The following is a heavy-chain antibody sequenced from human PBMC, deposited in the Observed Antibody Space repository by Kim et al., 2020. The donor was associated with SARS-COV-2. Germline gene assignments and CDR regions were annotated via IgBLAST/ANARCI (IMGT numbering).Heavy chain of an antibody. CDR1: GFTFNTYG. V-gene: IGHV3-30*18. J-gene: IGHJ4*02. CDR3: AKSFSGSDFGYDY. CDR2: ISYDGSNK. D-gene: IGHD1-26*01. Sequence: GGSLRLSCAASGFTFNTYGMHWVRQAPGKGLEWVAVISYDGSNKYYADSVKGRFTISRDNSKNTLYLQMNSLRIEDTAVYYCAKSFSGSDFGYDYWGQVTLVTLSP.